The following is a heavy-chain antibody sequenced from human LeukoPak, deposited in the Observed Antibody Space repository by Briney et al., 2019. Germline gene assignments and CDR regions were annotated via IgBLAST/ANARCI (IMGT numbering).Heavy chain of an antibody. CDR1: GYTLTELS. D-gene: IGHD5-24*01. V-gene: IGHV1-24*01. Sequence: ASVKVSCKVSGYTLTELSMHWVRRAPGKGLEWMGGFDPEDGETIYAQKFQGRVTMTEDTSTDTAYMELSSLRSEDTAVYYCAFEMATNPNRRFDYWGQGTLVTVSS. CDR3: AFEMATNPNRRFDY. J-gene: IGHJ4*02. CDR2: FDPEDGET.